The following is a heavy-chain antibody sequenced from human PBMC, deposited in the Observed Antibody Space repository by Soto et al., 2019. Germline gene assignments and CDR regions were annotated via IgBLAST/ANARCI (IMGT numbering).Heavy chain of an antibody. J-gene: IGHJ4*02. CDR3: ATGANFYYDTSRY. CDR1: GFTFSVYA. Sequence: GGSLRLSSAAPGFTFSVYALHWVRQAPGKGLEWVAVMSPNGNNKYYADSVKGRFTISRDTSKSTLYLQMTSLRPDDTAVYYSATGANFYYDTSRYWGQGTLVTVSS. V-gene: IGHV3-30-3*01. D-gene: IGHD3-22*01. CDR2: MSPNGNNK.